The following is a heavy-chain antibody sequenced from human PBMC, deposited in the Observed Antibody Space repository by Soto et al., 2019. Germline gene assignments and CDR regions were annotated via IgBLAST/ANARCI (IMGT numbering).Heavy chain of an antibody. J-gene: IGHJ4*02. V-gene: IGHV3-23*01. CDR1: GFTFSSYA. Sequence: EVQLLESGGGLVQPGGSLRLSCAASGFTFSSYAMSWVRQAPGKGLEWVSAISGSGGSTYYADSVKGRFTISRDNSKNTLYPQMNSLRAEDTAVYYCAGYLRGSEMYYFDYWGQGTLVTVSS. CDR2: ISGSGGST. D-gene: IGHD5-18*01. CDR3: AGYLRGSEMYYFDY.